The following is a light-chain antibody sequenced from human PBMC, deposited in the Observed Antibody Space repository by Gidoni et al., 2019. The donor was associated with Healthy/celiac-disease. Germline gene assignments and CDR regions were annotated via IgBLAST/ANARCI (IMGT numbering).Light chain of an antibody. CDR2: ASS. V-gene: IGKV1-9*01. CDR3: QQRNSYPPF. CDR1: QGISSY. J-gene: IGKJ4*01. Sequence: DIQLTQSPSFLSASVVDRVTITCRASQGISSYLAWYQQKPGKAPKLLIYASSTLQIGVPSRFSGSGSGTEFTLTLSSLQHEDFETYYCQQRNSYPPFFGGGTKVEI.